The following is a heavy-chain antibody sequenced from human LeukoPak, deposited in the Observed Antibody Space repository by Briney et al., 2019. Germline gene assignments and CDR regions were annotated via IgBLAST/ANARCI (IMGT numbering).Heavy chain of an antibody. J-gene: IGHJ4*02. V-gene: IGHV3-30*18. Sequence: HPGRSLRLSCAASGFTFSSYGMHWVRQAPGKGLEWVAVISYDGSNKYYADSVKGRFTISRDNSKNTLYLQMNSLRAEDTAVYYCAKDQVIAVAGTFDYWGQGTLVTVSS. D-gene: IGHD6-19*01. CDR2: ISYDGSNK. CDR3: AKDQVIAVAGTFDY. CDR1: GFTFSSYG.